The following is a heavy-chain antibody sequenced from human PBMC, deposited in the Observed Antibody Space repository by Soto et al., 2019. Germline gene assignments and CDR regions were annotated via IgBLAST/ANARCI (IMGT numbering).Heavy chain of an antibody. CDR3: ARGTNYYDSSGTPGDDAFDI. CDR2: INLNSGGT. CDR1: GYTFTGYY. V-gene: IGHV1-2*04. Sequence: ASVKVSCKASGYTFTGYYMHWVRQAPGQGLEWMGWINLNSGGTNYAQKFQGWVTMTRDTSISTAYMELSRLRSDDTAVYYCARGTNYYDSSGTPGDDAFDIWGQGTMVTVSS. D-gene: IGHD3-22*01. J-gene: IGHJ3*02.